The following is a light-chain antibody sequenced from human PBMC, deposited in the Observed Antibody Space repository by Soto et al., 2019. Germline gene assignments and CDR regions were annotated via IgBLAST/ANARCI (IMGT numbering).Light chain of an antibody. V-gene: IGKV3-20*01. CDR1: QSVNNN. Sequence: EIVMTQSPVTLSVSPGERAALSCTASQSVNNNVAWYQQKPGQAPRLLIYGASSRATGIPDRFSGSGSGTDFTLTISRLEPEDFAVYYCHQYGSSPRTFGQGTKVDIK. CDR3: HQYGSSPRT. CDR2: GAS. J-gene: IGKJ1*01.